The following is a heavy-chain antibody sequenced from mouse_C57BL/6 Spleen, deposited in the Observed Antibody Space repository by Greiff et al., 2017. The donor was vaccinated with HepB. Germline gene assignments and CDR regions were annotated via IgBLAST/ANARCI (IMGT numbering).Heavy chain of an antibody. D-gene: IGHD3-1*01. CDR3: ARRGYKGYFDY. Sequence: EVMLVESGGGLVKPGGSLKLSCAASGFTFSSYTMSWVRQTPEKRLEWVATISGGGGNTYYPDSVKGRFTISRDNAKNTLYLQMSSLRSEDTALYYCARRGYKGYFDYWGQGTTLTVSS. V-gene: IGHV5-9*01. CDR2: ISGGGGNT. J-gene: IGHJ2*01. CDR1: GFTFSSYT.